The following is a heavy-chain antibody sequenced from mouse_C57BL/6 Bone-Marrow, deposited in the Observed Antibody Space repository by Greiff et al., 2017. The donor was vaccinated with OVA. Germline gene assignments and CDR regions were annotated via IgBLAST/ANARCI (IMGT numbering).Heavy chain of an antibody. J-gene: IGHJ4*01. CDR1: GFTFSSYA. Sequence: EVKLMESGGGLVKPGGSLKLSCAASGFTFSSYAMSWVRQTPEKRLEWVATISDGGSYTYYPDNVKGRFTISRDNAKDNLYLQMGHLKSEDTAMYYCARDRDCPYAMDYWGQGTSVTVSS. CDR3: ARDRDCPYAMDY. CDR2: ISDGGSYT. V-gene: IGHV5-4*01.